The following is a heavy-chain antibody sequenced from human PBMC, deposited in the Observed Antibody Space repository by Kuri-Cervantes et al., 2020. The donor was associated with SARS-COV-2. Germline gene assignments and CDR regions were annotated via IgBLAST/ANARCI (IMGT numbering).Heavy chain of an antibody. D-gene: IGHD2-15*01. J-gene: IGHJ4*02. V-gene: IGHV1-8*01. CDR1: GYTFTSYD. CDR2: MNPKSGNT. CDR3: AICFAVVAATRFDY. Sequence: ASAKVSCKASGYTFTSYDINRVRQAPGQGLEWMAWMNPKSGNTDYAQEFQGRVTMTMNTSISTAYMELSSLTSEDTAVYYCAICFAVVAATRFDYWGQGTLVTVSS.